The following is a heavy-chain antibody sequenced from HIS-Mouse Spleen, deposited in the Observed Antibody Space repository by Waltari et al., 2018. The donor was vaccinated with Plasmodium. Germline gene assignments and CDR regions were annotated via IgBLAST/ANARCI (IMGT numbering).Heavy chain of an antibody. J-gene: IGHJ3*02. V-gene: IGHV3-53*01. CDR2: IYSGGST. D-gene: IGHD6-6*01. CDR1: GFQVSSSQ. Sequence: EVQLVESGGGLIRPGGSVRRSCAASGFQVSSSQISWIPQAHGKGLEWVSFIYSGGSTYYADSVKGRFTISRDNSKNTLYLQMNSLRAEDTAVYYCARGMKSSSSAFDIWGQGTMVTVSS. CDR3: ARGMKSSSSAFDI.